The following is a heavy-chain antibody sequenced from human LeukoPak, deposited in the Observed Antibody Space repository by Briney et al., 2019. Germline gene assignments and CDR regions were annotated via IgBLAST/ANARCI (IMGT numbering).Heavy chain of an antibody. CDR3: ARGKVGYCSGGSCDNWFDP. V-gene: IGHV1-2*02. CDR2: INPNSGGT. J-gene: IGHJ5*02. Sequence: ASVKVSCKASGYTFTGYYMHWVRQAPGQGLEWMGWINPNSGGTNYAQKFQGRVTMTRDTSISTAYMELGRLRSDDTAVYYCARGKVGYCSGGSCDNWFDPWGQGTLVTVSS. D-gene: IGHD2-15*01. CDR1: GYTFTGYY.